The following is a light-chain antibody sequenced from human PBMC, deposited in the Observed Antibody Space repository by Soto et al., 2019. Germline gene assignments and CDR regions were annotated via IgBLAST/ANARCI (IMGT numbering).Light chain of an antibody. Sequence: DIQMTQSPSSLSASVGDRVTITCRASQSISSYLNWYQQKPGKAPKLLIYAASSLQSGVPSRFSGRGSGTDFTVTISSLQPEDFATYYCQQSYSTPRTFGGGTKVEIK. CDR1: QSISSY. V-gene: IGKV1-39*01. J-gene: IGKJ4*01. CDR3: QQSYSTPRT. CDR2: AAS.